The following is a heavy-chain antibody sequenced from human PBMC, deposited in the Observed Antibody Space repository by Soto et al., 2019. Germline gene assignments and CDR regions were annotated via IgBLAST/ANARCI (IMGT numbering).Heavy chain of an antibody. V-gene: IGHV4-59*01. D-gene: IGHD6-19*01. J-gene: IGHJ4*02. CDR1: GLTFSSYA. CDR3: ARDQASGWSEGGFDY. CDR2: AISGST. Sequence: GSLRLSCAASGLTFSSYAMSWVRQAPGKGLEWVSAISGSTNYNPSLKSRVTISVDTSKNQFSLKLSSVTAADTAVYYCARDQASGWSEGGFDYWGQGTLVTVSS.